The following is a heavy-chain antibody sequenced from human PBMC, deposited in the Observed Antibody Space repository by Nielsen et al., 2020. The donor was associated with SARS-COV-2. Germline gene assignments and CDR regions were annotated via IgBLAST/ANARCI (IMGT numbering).Heavy chain of an antibody. CDR3: ARSRGCSATSCFFDY. CDR2: INSDSGNT. J-gene: IGHJ4*02. CDR1: GYTFTAYA. Sequence: ASVKVSCKASGYTFTAYAIHWVRQDPGQRLEWMGWINSDSGNTKYSQKFRGRVTITRDTSASTAYMELSGLSSEDTAVYYCARSRGCSATSCFFDYWDQGALVTVSS. D-gene: IGHD2-2*01. V-gene: IGHV1-3*04.